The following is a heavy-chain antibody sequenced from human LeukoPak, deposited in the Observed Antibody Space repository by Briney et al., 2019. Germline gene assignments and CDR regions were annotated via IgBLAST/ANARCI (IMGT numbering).Heavy chain of an antibody. CDR2: IKQDGSEK. D-gene: IGHD2-2*01. J-gene: IGHJ4*02. CDR3: VKDRCDRTTCPEV. V-gene: IGHV3-7*03. Sequence: TGGSLRLSCAASGFTFGSYWMSWVRQAPGKGLEWVANIKQDGSEKYYVDSVKGRFTISRDNAKNSLYLQMSSLRAEDTALYYCVKDRCDRTTCPEVWGQGTLVTVSS. CDR1: GFTFGSYW.